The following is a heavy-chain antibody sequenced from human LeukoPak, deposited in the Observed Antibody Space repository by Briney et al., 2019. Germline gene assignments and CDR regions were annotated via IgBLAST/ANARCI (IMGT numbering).Heavy chain of an antibody. Sequence: ASETLSLTCSVSAGSISSHYWSWIRQPPGKGLEWIGYIYYSGTTNYNPSLKSRVTISVDTSKNQFSLKLSSVTAADTAVYYCARGVYIAAAQYGYWGQGTLVTVSS. CDR1: AGSISSHY. D-gene: IGHD6-13*01. CDR2: IYYSGTT. V-gene: IGHV4-59*11. J-gene: IGHJ4*02. CDR3: ARGVYIAAAQYGY.